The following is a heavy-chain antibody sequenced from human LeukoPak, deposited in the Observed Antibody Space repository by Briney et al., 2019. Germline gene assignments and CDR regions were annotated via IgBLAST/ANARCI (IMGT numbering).Heavy chain of an antibody. Sequence: SETLSLTCTVSGVSISSYYWRWLRQPAGKGLEWVGRIYTSGSTNYNPSLKSRVTMSVDTSKNQFSLKLSSVTAADTAVYYCARSGYSYGTSYYYYYYMDVWGKGSTVTVSS. CDR3: ARSGYSYGTSYYYYYYMDV. CDR2: IYTSGST. D-gene: IGHD5-18*01. V-gene: IGHV4-4*07. CDR1: GVSISSYY. J-gene: IGHJ6*03.